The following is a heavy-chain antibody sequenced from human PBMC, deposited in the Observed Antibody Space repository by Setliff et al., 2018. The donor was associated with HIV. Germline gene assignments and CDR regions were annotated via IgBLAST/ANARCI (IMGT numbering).Heavy chain of an antibody. CDR3: TRAARYHLGYCSNTNCLNYFDP. CDR1: GYTFTSQS. V-gene: IGHV1-46*01. Sequence: ASVKVSCKASGYTFTSQSIHWVRQAPGQGFEWMGVINPSGGSTGYAEKFQGRVTMTRDTSANIVYLELSSLRPEDTAVYYCTRAARYHLGYCSNTNCLNYFDPWGQGTLVTVSS. D-gene: IGHD2-2*01. CDR2: INPSGGST. J-gene: IGHJ5*02.